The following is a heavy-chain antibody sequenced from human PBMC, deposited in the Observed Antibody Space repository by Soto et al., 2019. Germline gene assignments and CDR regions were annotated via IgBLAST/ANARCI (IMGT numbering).Heavy chain of an antibody. J-gene: IGHJ2*01. CDR1: GFTFSSYG. Sequence: QVQLVESGGGVVQPGRSLRLSCAASGFTFSSYGMHWVRQAPGKGLEWVAVISYDGSNKYYADSVKGRFTISRDNSKNTRYLQMNSLRAEDTAVYYCAKDGDYGDWYFDLWGRGTLVTVSS. CDR3: AKDGDYGDWYFDL. D-gene: IGHD4-17*01. V-gene: IGHV3-30*18. CDR2: ISYDGSNK.